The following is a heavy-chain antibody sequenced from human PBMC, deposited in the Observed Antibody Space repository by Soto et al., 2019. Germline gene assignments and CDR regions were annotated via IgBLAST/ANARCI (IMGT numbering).Heavy chain of an antibody. D-gene: IGHD3-9*01. CDR3: AHRLPSTYFDIFDGYYLDAFDI. V-gene: IGHV2-5*02. CDR1: GFSLSTSGVG. CDR2: IYWDDDN. J-gene: IGHJ3*02. Sequence: QITLKASGPTLVNPTQTLTLTCTFSGFSLSTSGVGVDWIRHPPGQALEWLALIYWDDDNRYSPSLTSRLTIYKDTSKTPVVLTRSSMDHVDTAIYYCAHRLPSTYFDIFDGYYLDAFDIWCQGTMVTVTS.